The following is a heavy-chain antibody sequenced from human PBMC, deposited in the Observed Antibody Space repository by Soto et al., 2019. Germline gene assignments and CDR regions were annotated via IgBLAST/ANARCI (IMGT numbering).Heavy chain of an antibody. CDR2: INAGNGNT. CDR3: ARHRGGGCSSTSCYGSDYYYYYMDV. D-gene: IGHD2-2*01. J-gene: IGHJ6*03. Sequence: GASVKVSCKASGYTFTSYAMHWVRQAPGQRLEWMGWINAGNGNTKYSQKFQGRVTITRDTSASTAYMELSSLRSEDTAVYYCARHRGGGCSSTSCYGSDYYYYYMDVWGKGTTVTVSS. CDR1: GYTFTSYA. V-gene: IGHV1-3*01.